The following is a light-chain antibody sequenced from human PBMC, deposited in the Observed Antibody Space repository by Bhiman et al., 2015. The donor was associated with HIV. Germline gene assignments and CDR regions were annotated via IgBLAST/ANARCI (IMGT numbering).Light chain of an antibody. CDR3: GTWDSSLSTGGV. V-gene: IGLV1-51*02. Sequence: QSLLTQPPSVSAAPGQKVTISCSGSSSNIGNNYVSWYQQLPGTAPKLLIYENNKRPSGIPDRFSGSKSGTSATLGITGLQTGDEADYYCGTWDSSLSTGGVFGTGTKVTV. J-gene: IGLJ1*01. CDR1: SSNIGNNY. CDR2: ENN.